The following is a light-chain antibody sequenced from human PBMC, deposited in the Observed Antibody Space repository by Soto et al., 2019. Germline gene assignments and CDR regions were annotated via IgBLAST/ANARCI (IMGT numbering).Light chain of an antibody. CDR2: AAS. CDR3: QHSYSTPRT. J-gene: IGKJ2*02. V-gene: IGKV1-39*01. CDR1: QSISTY. Sequence: DIQMTQSPSSLSASVGDRVTITCRASQSISTYLNWYQQKVGKAPKLLIYAASSLQRGVPSRFSGSGSGTDFTLNISSLQPEDFATYYCQHSYSTPRTFGQGNKLEIK.